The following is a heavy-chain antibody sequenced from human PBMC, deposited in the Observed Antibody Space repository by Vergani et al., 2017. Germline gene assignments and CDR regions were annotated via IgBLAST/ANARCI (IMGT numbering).Heavy chain of an antibody. CDR2: VFRNGNV. J-gene: IGHJ2*01. V-gene: IGHV4-4*08. Sequence: VLPQEPGPGLVRPSETLSLQCSVSGASIDSFYCSWIRQSPGKGLEWIGYVFRNGNVNYNPSFNFRVAIDTSNNELSLRVTSVTAADTAVYYCARDFGGEWYFDLWGRGATVTVSS. CDR1: GASIDSFY. CDR3: ARDFGGEWYFDL. D-gene: IGHD4-23*01.